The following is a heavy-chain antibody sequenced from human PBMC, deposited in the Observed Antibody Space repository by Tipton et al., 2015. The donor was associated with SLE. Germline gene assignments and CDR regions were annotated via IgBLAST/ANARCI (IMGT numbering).Heavy chain of an antibody. CDR2: IYTSGST. CDR3: ARDADYSKVLDY. CDR1: GGSFSGYY. V-gene: IGHV4-59*10. Sequence: TLSLTCAVYGGSFSGYYWSWIRQPPGKGLEWIGRIYTSGSTNYNPSLKSRVTISVDTSKNQFSLKLSSVTAADTAVYYCARDADYSKVLDYWGQGTLVTVSS. J-gene: IGHJ4*02. D-gene: IGHD4-11*01.